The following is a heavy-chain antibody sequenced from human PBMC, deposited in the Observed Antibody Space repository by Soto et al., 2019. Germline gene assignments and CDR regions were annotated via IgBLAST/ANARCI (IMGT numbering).Heavy chain of an antibody. V-gene: IGHV3-23*01. J-gene: IGHJ6*02. CDR3: AKEERAYYDFWSGRSMDV. CDR1: GFTFSSYA. D-gene: IGHD3-3*01. Sequence: GGSLRLSCAASGFTFSSYAMSWVRQAPGKGLEWVSAISGSDGSTYYADSVKGRFTISRDNSKNTLYLQMNSLRAEDTAVYYCAKEERAYYDFWSGRSMDVWGQGTTVTVSS. CDR2: ISGSDGST.